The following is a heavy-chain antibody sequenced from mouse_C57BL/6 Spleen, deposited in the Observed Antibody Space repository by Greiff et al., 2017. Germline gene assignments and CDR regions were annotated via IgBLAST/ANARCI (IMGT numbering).Heavy chain of an antibody. D-gene: IGHD1-1*01. J-gene: IGHJ2*01. CDR2: IYPGSGST. CDR3: ARGGYRSNIFDY. Sequence: QVQLQQPGAELVKPGASVKMSCKASGYTFTSYWITWVTQRPGQGLEWIGDIYPGSGSTNYNEKFKSKATLTVDTSSSTAYMQLSSLTSEDSAVYYCARGGYRSNIFDYWGQGTTLTVSS. V-gene: IGHV1-55*01. CDR1: GYTFTSYW.